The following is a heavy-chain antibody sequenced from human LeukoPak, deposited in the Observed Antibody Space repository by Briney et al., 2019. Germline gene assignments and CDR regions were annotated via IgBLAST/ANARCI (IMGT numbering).Heavy chain of an antibody. D-gene: IGHD5-24*01. CDR2: ISPSGGST. CDR1: GYTFASNC. CDR3: ARDNSVRDEAWWFNP. Sequence: ASVKVSCKAFGYTFASNCMHWVRQAPGQGPEWMGVISPSGGSTTYAQKFQGRVTLTRDMSTSTDYLELSSLRSEDTAVYYCARDNSVRDEAWWFNPWGQGTLVTVAS. J-gene: IGHJ5*02. V-gene: IGHV1-46*01.